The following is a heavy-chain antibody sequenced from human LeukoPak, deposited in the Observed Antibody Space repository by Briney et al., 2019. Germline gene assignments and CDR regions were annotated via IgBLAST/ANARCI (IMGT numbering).Heavy chain of an antibody. CDR2: IYYSGST. CDR1: GGSISSYY. J-gene: IGHJ4*02. D-gene: IGHD2-2*01. CDR3: ARWSGYALD. V-gene: IGHV4-59*01. Sequence: SETLSPTCTVSGGSISSYYWSWIRQPPGKGLEWIGYIYYSGSTNYNPSLKSRVTMSIDTSKNQFSLKLSSVTAADTAVYYCARWSGYALDWGQGTLVTVSS.